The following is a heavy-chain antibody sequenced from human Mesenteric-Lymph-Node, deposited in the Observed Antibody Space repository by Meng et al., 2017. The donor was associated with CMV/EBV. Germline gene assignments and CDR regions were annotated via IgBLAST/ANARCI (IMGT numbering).Heavy chain of an antibody. Sequence: CTVSGYSLSSAGYHWSWIRQHPGKGLEWIGSIYSSGSPYYNPSLKSRVTISVDKSKNQFSLKLSSVTAADTAVYYCARGGGWYGPDYWGQGTLVTVSS. V-gene: IGHV4-31*09. CDR1: GYSLSSAGYH. J-gene: IGHJ4*02. CDR2: IYSSGSP. CDR3: ARGGGWYGPDY. D-gene: IGHD6-19*01.